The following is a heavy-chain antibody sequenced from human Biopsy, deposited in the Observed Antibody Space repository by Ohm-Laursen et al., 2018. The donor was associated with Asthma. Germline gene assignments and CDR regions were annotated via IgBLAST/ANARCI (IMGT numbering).Heavy chain of an antibody. CDR1: GYTFNIAG. D-gene: IGHD3-10*01. J-gene: IGHJ6*02. Sequence: SVKASCKTSGYTFNIAGITWVRQAPGQGLEWMGWISVYNGNTKVAQKLQDRVTMITDTSTSTAYMELRSLRSDDTAVYFCARAVDYSHYYGIDVWGQGTTVTVS. CDR2: ISVYNGNT. CDR3: ARAVDYSHYYGIDV. V-gene: IGHV1-18*01.